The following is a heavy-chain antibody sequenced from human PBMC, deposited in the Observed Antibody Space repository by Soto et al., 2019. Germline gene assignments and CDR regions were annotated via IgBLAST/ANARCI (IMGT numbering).Heavy chain of an antibody. J-gene: IGHJ1*01. D-gene: IGHD6-13*01. Sequence: ETLSLTCAVYDGSFSGYYWSWIRQPPGKGLEWIGEINHSGSTNYNPSLKSRVTISVDTSKNQFSLKLSSVTAADTAVYYCARGPPPTYSSSWYTDAEYFQHWGQGTLVTVSS. CDR3: ARGPPPTYSSSWYTDAEYFQH. V-gene: IGHV4-34*01. CDR1: DGSFSGYY. CDR2: INHSGST.